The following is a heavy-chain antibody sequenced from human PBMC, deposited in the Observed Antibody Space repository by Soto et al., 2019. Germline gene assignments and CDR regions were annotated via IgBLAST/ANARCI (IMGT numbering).Heavy chain of an antibody. J-gene: IGHJ2*01. CDR2: IYYSGST. CDR1: GGSISSGGYY. Sequence: QVQLQESGPGLVKPSQTLSLTCTVSGGSISSGGYYWSWIRQHPGKGLEWIGYIYYSGSTYYNPYLRSRVTISVDTSKNQSSLKLSSVTAADTAVYYCARVRDIVVVPATLWYFDLWGRGTLVTVSS. D-gene: IGHD2-2*01. V-gene: IGHV4-31*03. CDR3: ARVRDIVVVPATLWYFDL.